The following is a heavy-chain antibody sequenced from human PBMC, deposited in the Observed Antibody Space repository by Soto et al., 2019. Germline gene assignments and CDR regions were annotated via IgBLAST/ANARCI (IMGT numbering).Heavy chain of an antibody. Sequence: LSLTCTVSGGSISSGDYLWSWIRQHPGKGLEWIGYIHHSGSTYYNPSLESRVSISVDTSKKQFSLNLNSVTAADTAVYYCARDSPYTSLRGYFDFWGPGTLVTVS. V-gene: IGHV4-31*03. J-gene: IGHJ4*02. D-gene: IGHD3-10*01. CDR1: GGSISSGDYL. CDR2: IHHSGST. CDR3: ARDSPYTSLRGYFDF.